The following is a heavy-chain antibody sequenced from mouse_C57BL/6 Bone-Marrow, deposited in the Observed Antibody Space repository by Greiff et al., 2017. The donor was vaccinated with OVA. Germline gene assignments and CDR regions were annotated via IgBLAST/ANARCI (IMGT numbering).Heavy chain of an antibody. Sequence: DVKLVESGPELVKPGASVKIPCKASGYTFTDYNMDWVKQSHGKSLEWIGDINPNNGGTIYNQKFKGKATLTVDKSSSTAYMELRSLTSEDTAVYYCARSGYYYGSSYGFDYWGQGTTLTVSS. D-gene: IGHD1-1*01. J-gene: IGHJ2*01. CDR3: ARSGYYYGSSYGFDY. CDR1: GYTFTDYN. V-gene: IGHV1-18*01. CDR2: INPNNGGT.